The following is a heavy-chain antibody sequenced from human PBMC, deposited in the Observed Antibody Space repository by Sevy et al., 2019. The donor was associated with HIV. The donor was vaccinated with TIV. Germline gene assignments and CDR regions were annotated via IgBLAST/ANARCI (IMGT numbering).Heavy chain of an antibody. CDR3: AGERKMATIVY. D-gene: IGHD5-12*01. CDR1: GGSISSGDYY. Sequence: SETLSLTCTVSGGSISSGDYYWSWIRQPPGKGLEWIGYIYYSGSTYYNPSLKSRVTISVDTSKNQSSLKLSSVTAADTAVYYCAGERKMATIVYWGQGTLVTVSS. J-gene: IGHJ4*02. CDR2: IYYSGST. V-gene: IGHV4-30-4*01.